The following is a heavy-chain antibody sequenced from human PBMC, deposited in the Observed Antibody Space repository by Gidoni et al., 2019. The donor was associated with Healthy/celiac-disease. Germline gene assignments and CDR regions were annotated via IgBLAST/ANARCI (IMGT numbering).Heavy chain of an antibody. J-gene: IGHJ6*02. CDR2: ST. Sequence: STYYNPSLKSRVTISVDTSKNQFSLKLSSVTAADTAVYYCARHGYSAYYYGMDVWGQGTTVTVSS. V-gene: IGHV4-39*01. D-gene: IGHD5-18*01. CDR3: ARHGYSAYYYGMDV.